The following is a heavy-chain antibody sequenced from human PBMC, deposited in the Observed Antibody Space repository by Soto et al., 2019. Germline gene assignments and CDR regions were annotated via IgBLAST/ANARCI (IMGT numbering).Heavy chain of an antibody. V-gene: IGHV3-23*01. J-gene: IGHJ4*02. CDR2: ISGSGGST. D-gene: IGHD3-3*01. Sequence: EVQLLESGGGLVQPGGSLRLSCAASGFTFSSYAMSWVRQAPGQGLEWVSAISGSGGSTYYADSVKCRFTISRDNSKNTLYLQMNSLRAEDTAVYYCAKDHPYYDFWSAYSDPFAYWGQGTLVTVSS. CDR1: GFTFSSYA. CDR3: AKDHPYYDFWSAYSDPFAY.